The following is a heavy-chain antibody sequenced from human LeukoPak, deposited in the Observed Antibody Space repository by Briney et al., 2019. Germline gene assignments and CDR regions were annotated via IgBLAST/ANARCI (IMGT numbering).Heavy chain of an antibody. Sequence: GGSLRLSCAASGFTFSSYAMSWVSQAPGKGLEWVSAISGSGGSTYYADSVKGRFTISRDNSKNTLYLQMNSLRAEDTAVYYCSTGGGRYCSTTSCYYNYWGQGTLVTVSS. J-gene: IGHJ4*02. V-gene: IGHV3-23*01. CDR1: GFTFSSYA. CDR3: STGGGRYCSTTSCYYNY. CDR2: ISGSGGST. D-gene: IGHD2-2*01.